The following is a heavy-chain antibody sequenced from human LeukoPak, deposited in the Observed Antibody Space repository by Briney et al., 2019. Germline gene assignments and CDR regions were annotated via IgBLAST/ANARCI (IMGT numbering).Heavy chain of an antibody. V-gene: IGHV4-34*01. CDR2: INHSGST. Sequence: PSETLSLTCAVYGGSFSGYYWNWIRQPPGKGLEWIGEINHSGSTNYNPSLKSRVTISVDTSKNQFSLKLSSVTAADTAVYYCARGPRTTVTTYYYYYYMDVWGKGTTVTVSS. D-gene: IGHD4-11*01. CDR3: ARGPRTTVTTYYYYYYMDV. CDR1: GGSFSGYY. J-gene: IGHJ6*03.